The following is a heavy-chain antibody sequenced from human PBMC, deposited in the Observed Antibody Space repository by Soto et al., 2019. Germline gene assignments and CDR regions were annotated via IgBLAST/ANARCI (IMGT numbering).Heavy chain of an antibody. J-gene: IGHJ4*02. D-gene: IGHD6-13*01. Sequence: KTSETLSLTCTVSGGSISSSSYYWGWIRQPPGKGLEWIGSIYYSGSTYYNPSLKSRVTISVDTSKNQFSLKLSSVTAADTAVYYCARHGTGGDRNFDYWGQGTLVTVSS. V-gene: IGHV4-39*01. CDR2: IYYSGST. CDR1: GGSISSSSYY. CDR3: ARHGTGGDRNFDY.